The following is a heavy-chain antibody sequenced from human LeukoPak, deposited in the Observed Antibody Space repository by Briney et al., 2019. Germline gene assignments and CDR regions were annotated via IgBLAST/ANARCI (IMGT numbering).Heavy chain of an antibody. CDR2: IYYSGST. V-gene: IGHV4-59*01. CDR3: ARGGYYFDY. J-gene: IGHJ4*02. CDR1: GGSISSYY. D-gene: IGHD3-16*01. Sequence: PSETLSLTCTVSGGSISSYYWSWIRQPPGKGLEWIGYIYYSGSTNYNPSLKSRVTISVDTSKNQFSLKLSSVTAADTAVYYCARGGYYFDYWGQGTLVTVSS.